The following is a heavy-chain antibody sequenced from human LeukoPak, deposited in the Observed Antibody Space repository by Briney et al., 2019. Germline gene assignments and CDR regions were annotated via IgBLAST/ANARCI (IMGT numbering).Heavy chain of an antibody. D-gene: IGHD4-11*01. J-gene: IGHJ4*02. Sequence: GGSLRLSCAASGFTFSSYAMSWVRQAPGKGLEWVGRMKSNRDGGTSDYAAPVKGRFTISRDDSKNTLYLHMNSPRAEDTAVYYCTTLSNDVLYWGQGTLVTVS. CDR2: MKSNRDGGTS. CDR3: TTLSNDVLY. CDR1: GFTFSSYA. V-gene: IGHV3-15*01.